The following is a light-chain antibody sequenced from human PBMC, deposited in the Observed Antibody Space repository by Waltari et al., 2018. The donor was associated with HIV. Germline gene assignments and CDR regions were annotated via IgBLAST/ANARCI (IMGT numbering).Light chain of an antibody. CDR2: DDS. CDR3: QVWDSSSDEVF. Sequence: FVITQPPSLSVAPGKTAAISCAGDTIHTNSVHWYQQMPGQAPVVVCSDDSGRASGIPERFSGSNSGSTATLTISGLEAGDEADYYCQVWDSSSDEVFFGGGTKLTVL. V-gene: IGLV3-21*03. J-gene: IGLJ2*01. CDR1: TIHTNS.